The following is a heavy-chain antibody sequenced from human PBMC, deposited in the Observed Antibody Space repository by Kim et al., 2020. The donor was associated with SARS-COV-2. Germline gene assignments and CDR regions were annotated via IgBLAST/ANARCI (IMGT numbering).Heavy chain of an antibody. CDR3: ATEVAMVRGVIKGSYYYGMDV. CDR2: IYYSGST. J-gene: IGHJ6*02. D-gene: IGHD3-10*01. Sequence: SETLSLTCTVSGGSISSSSYYWGWIRQPPGKGLEWIGSIYYSGSTYYNPSLKSRVTISVDTSKNQFSLKLSSVTAADTAVYYCATEVAMVRGVIKGSYYYGMDVWGQGTTVTVSS. V-gene: IGHV4-39*01. CDR1: GGSISSSSYY.